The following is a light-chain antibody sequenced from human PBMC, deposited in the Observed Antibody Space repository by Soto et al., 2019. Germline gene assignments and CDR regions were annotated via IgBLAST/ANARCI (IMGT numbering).Light chain of an antibody. CDR3: ATWDSSLSAGL. CDR1: SSNTGNNY. CDR2: END. V-gene: IGLV1-51*02. J-gene: IGLJ1*01. Sequence: QSVLTQPPSVSAAPGQKVTISCSGSSSNTGNNYVSWYQQLPGTAPKLLIYENDKRPSGIPDRFSGSKSGTSATLGINGLQTGDEADYYCATWDSSLSAGLFGTG.